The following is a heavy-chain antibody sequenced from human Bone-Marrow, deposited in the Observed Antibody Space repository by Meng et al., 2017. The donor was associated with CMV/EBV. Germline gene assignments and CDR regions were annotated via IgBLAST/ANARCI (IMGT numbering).Heavy chain of an antibody. V-gene: IGHV3-11*04. CDR3: ARVGGGSYYSVIHYYGMDV. D-gene: IGHD1-26*01. CDR2: ISSSDTTI. J-gene: IGHJ6*02. Sequence: GESLKISCAASGFTFSDYYMSWIRQAPGKGLQWVSYISSSDTTIYYADSVKGRFTMSRDNAKNSLYLQMNSLRAEDTAVYYCARVGGGSYYSVIHYYGMDVWGQGTTVTVSS. CDR1: GFTFSDYY.